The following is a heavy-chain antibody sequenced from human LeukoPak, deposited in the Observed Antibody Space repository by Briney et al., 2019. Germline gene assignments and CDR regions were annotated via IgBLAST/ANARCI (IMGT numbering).Heavy chain of an antibody. CDR1: GFTVSNNY. V-gene: IGHV3-66*01. CDR2: LYSGGST. Sequence: SGGSLRLSCAASGFTVSNNYMSWVRQAPGKGLEWVSVLYSGGSTYYADSVKGRFTISRDNSKNTLYLQMNSLRAEDTAVYYCAKILPDTVTADYWGQGTLVTVSS. J-gene: IGHJ4*02. CDR3: AKILPDTVTADY. D-gene: IGHD4-11*01.